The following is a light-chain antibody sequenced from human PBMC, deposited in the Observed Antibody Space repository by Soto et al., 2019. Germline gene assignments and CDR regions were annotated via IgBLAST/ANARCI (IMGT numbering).Light chain of an antibody. CDR3: QQYNNWPPIFT. J-gene: IGKJ3*01. V-gene: IGKV3-15*01. Sequence: EIVMTQSPVALSVSPGESAALSCRASQSVGRNFAWYQQRPGQAPRVLIYGASTRATGIPARFSGSGSGTEFTLTISSLQSEDFAVYYCQQYNNWPPIFTFGPGTKVDIK. CDR1: QSVGRN. CDR2: GAS.